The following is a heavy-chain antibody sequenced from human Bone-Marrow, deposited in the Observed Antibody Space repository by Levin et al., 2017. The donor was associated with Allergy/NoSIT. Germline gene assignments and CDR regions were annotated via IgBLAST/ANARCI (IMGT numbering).Heavy chain of an antibody. CDR1: GGSIDSRSSY. J-gene: IGHJ4*02. D-gene: IGHD3-22*01. CDR3: ASPGDDYESSASFHF. Sequence: SETLSLTCIVSGGSIDSRSSYWGWIRQSPGNELEWIGSTFYSGATYYSPSFRRRATISADTSKNQFSLQLTSMTAADTAIYYCASPGDDYESSASFHFWGRGIQVTVSS. V-gene: IGHV4-39*07. CDR2: TFYSGAT.